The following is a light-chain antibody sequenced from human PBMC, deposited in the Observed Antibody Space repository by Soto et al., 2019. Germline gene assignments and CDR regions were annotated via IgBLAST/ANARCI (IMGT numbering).Light chain of an antibody. Sequence: EIVMTQSPATLSVSPGERATLSCRASQSVSSNLAWYQQKPGQAARLLIYDTSTRATGISARFSGSGSGPDFTLNISGLHSEDFAVYYCQHYNNWPPSWTFGQGTKVDIK. CDR2: DTS. CDR1: QSVSSN. V-gene: IGKV3-15*01. J-gene: IGKJ1*01. CDR3: QHYNNWPPSWT.